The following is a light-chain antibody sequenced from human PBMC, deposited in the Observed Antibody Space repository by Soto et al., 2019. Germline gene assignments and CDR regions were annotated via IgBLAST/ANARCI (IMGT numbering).Light chain of an antibody. CDR2: DVS. V-gene: IGLV2-14*01. CDR3: SSYTSRSTWV. CDR1: SSDIGGYNY. Sequence: QSALTQPAPVSGSPGQSITISCTGTSSDIGGYNYVSWYQQHPGKAPKLIISDVSNRPSGVSNRFSGSKSGNTASLTISGLQAEDEADYHCSSYTSRSTWVFGGGTKVTVL. J-gene: IGLJ3*02.